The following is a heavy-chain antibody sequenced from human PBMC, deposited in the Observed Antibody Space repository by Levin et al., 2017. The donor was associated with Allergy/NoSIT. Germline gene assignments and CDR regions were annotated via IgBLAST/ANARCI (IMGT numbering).Heavy chain of an antibody. J-gene: IGHJ3*02. CDR3: ARDNIGLPDAFDI. CDR2: ISWNSGSI. D-gene: IGHD3-10*01. Sequence: GGSLRLSCAASGFTFDDYAMHWVRQAPGKGLEWVSGISWNSGSIGYADSVKGRFTISRDNAKNSLNLQMNSLRTEDTALYYCARDNIGLPDAFDIWGQGTMVIVSS. CDR1: GFTFDDYA. V-gene: IGHV3-9*01.